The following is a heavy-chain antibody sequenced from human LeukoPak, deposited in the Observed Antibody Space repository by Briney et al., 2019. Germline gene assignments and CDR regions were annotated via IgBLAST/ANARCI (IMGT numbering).Heavy chain of an antibody. D-gene: IGHD5-12*01. J-gene: IGHJ3*02. CDR3: ARGLPTNAFDI. CDR2: ISSSGSTI. V-gene: IGHV3-48*03. CDR1: GFTFSSYE. Sequence: SGGSLRLSCAASGFTFSSYEMNWVRQAPGKGLEWVSCISSSGSTIYSADSVKGRFTISRDNAKNSLYLQMNSLRAEDTAVYYCARGLPTNAFDIWGQGTMVTVSS.